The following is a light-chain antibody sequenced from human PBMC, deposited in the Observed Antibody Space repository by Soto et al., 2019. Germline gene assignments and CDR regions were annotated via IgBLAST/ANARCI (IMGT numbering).Light chain of an antibody. CDR3: QQYVGSIT. CDR2: GAS. J-gene: IGKJ4*01. V-gene: IGKV3-20*01. CDR1: QTVNSNY. Sequence: DSVWTMKKETLSLCPGERATLSFRASQTVNSNYLAWYQQNPGQAPRLLIYGASSRATGIPDRFSGSGSGTEFTLTISRLEPEDFAVYYWQQYVGSITFGGVANVDI.